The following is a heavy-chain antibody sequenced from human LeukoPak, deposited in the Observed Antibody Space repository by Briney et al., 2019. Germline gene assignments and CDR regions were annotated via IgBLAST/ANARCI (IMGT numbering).Heavy chain of an antibody. V-gene: IGHV3-9*01. CDR3: AKDIGRGSWYSYYHGMDV. CDR1: GLTFDDYA. CDR2: ISWNSFNI. D-gene: IGHD1-14*01. Sequence: GGSLRLSCAASGLTFDDYAMHWVRQAPGKGLEWVSGISWNSFNIDYADSVKGRFTISRDNAKNSLYLQMNSLRPEDTALYFCAKDIGRGSWYSYYHGMDVWGQGTTVTVSS. J-gene: IGHJ6*02.